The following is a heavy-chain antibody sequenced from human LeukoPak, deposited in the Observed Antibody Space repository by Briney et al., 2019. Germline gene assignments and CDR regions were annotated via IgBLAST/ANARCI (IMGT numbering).Heavy chain of an antibody. J-gene: IGHJ4*02. CDR3: ARGGGVTVTIFDY. CDR1: GGSISSYY. Sequence: SETLSLTCTVSGGSISSYYWSWIRQPPGKGLECIGYIYYSGSTNYNPSLKSRVTISVDTSKNQFSLKLSSVTAADTAVYYCARGGGVTVTIFDYWGQGTLVTVSS. D-gene: IGHD4-17*01. CDR2: IYYSGST. V-gene: IGHV4-59*01.